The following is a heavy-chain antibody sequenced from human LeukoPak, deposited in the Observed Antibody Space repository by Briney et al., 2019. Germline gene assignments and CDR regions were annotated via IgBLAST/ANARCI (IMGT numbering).Heavy chain of an antibody. D-gene: IGHD2-2*02. V-gene: IGHV4-38-2*02. CDR1: GASLSSDY. CDR3: ARDLIVVVPAAINVVNWFDP. Sequence: PSETLSLTCSVSGASLSSDYWSWLRRPPGKGLEWLGSIYYSGSTYYNPSLKSRVTISVDTSKNQFSLKLSSVTAADTAVYYCARDLIVVVPAAINVVNWFDPWGQGTLVTVSS. J-gene: IGHJ5*02. CDR2: IYYSGST.